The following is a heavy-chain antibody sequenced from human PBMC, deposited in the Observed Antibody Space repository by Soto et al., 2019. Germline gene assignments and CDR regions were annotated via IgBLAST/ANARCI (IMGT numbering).Heavy chain of an antibody. Sequence: SVKVSCKASGGTFSSYAISWVRQAPGQGLEWMGGIIPIFGTANYAQKFQGRVTITADESTSTAYMELSSLRSEDTAVYYCAREAVEDIVVVPAALDYWGQGTLVTVSS. CDR3: AREAVEDIVVVPAALDY. V-gene: IGHV1-69*13. D-gene: IGHD2-2*01. CDR1: GGTFSSYA. J-gene: IGHJ4*02. CDR2: IIPIFGTA.